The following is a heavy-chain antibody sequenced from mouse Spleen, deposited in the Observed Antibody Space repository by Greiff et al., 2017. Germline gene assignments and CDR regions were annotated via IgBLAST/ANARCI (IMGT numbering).Heavy chain of an antibody. V-gene: IGHV1-26*01. CDR3: ARVNYYGSSYGDY. CDR1: GYTFTDYY. D-gene: IGHD1-1*01. CDR2: INPNNGGT. J-gene: IGHJ2*01. Sequence: VQLQQSGPELVKPGASVKISCKASGYTFTDYYMNWVKQSHGKSLEWIGDINPNNGGTSYNQKFKGKATLTVDKSSSTAYMELRSLTSEDSAVYYCARVNYYGSSYGDYWGQGTTLTVSS.